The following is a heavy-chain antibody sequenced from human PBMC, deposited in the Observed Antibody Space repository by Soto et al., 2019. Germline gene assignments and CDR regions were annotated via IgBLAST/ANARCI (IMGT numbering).Heavy chain of an antibody. J-gene: IGHJ2*01. Sequence: QVQLVESGGGVVQPGRSLRLSCAASGFTFSSYGMHWVRQAPGKGLEWVAVIWYDGSNKYYADSVKGRFTISRDNSKNTLYLQMNSLRAEDTAVDYGACVGGYFALWGRGTLVTVSS. V-gene: IGHV3-33*01. D-gene: IGHD3-16*01. CDR1: GFTFSSYG. CDR2: IWYDGSNK. CDR3: ACVGGYFAL.